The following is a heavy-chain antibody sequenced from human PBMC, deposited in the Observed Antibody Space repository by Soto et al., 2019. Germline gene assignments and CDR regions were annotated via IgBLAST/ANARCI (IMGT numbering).Heavy chain of an antibody. D-gene: IGHD6-6*01. Sequence: ASVKVSCKASGYTFTSYGISWVRQAPGQGLEWMGWISAYNGNTNYAQKLQGRVTMTTDTSTSTAYMELRSLRSDDTAVYYCATSSIAAPGGYYYYYMDVWGKGTTVTVSS. J-gene: IGHJ6*03. CDR1: GYTFTSYG. V-gene: IGHV1-18*01. CDR2: ISAYNGNT. CDR3: ATSSIAAPGGYYYYYMDV.